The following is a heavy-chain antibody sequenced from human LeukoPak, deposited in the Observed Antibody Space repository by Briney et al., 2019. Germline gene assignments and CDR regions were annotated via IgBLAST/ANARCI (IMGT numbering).Heavy chain of an antibody. CDR1: GGSISSGDYY. CDR2: VYYSGST. CDR3: VSGSSGWLYFQH. V-gene: IGHV4-31*03. J-gene: IGHJ1*01. Sequence: SQTLSLTCTVSGGSISSGDYYWSWIRQHPGKGLEWIGYVYYSGSTYYNPSLKSRVTISVDTSKNQFSLKLSSVTAADTAVYYCVSGSSGWLYFQHWGQGTLVTVSS. D-gene: IGHD6-19*01.